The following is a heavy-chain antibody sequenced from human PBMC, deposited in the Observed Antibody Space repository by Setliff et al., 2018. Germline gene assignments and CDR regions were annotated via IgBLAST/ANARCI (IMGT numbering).Heavy chain of an antibody. Sequence: SETLSLTCTVYGASFSDYYWGWIRQPPGKGLEWIGSIYHSGSSYYNPSLRSRVTISVDTSKNQFSLILRSVTAADTAVYYCARGRMRGSCSGPSCTYDPFDIWGQGTPVTVSS. CDR2: IYHSGSS. CDR3: ARGRMRGSCSGPSCTYDPFDI. CDR1: GASFSDYY. V-gene: IGHV4-34*01. D-gene: IGHD2-2*01. J-gene: IGHJ3*02.